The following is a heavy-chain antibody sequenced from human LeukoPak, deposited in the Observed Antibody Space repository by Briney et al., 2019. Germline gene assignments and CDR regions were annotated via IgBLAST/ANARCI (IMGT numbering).Heavy chain of an antibody. D-gene: IGHD6-13*01. J-gene: IGHJ4*02. CDR2: IYHSGST. CDR3: ARLVAATGNFDY. CDR1: GGSISSGGYS. V-gene: IGHV4-30-2*01. Sequence: PSQTLSLTCAVSGGSISSGGYSWSWIRQPPGKGLEWIGYIYHSGSTYCNPSLKSRVTISVDRSKNQFSLKLSSVTAADTAVYYCARLVAATGNFDYWGQGTLVTVSS.